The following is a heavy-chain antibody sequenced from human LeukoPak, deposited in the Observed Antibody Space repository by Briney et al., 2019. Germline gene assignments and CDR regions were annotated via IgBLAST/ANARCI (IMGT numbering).Heavy chain of an antibody. CDR3: ARDNSVGDNAWWLDP. V-gene: IGHV1-46*01. J-gene: IGHJ5*02. D-gene: IGHD1-26*01. Sequence: ASVKVSCKASGYTFTSYYMHWVRQAPGQGLEWMGLINPTGDSTGYAQKFQGRVTMTRDMSTSTDYMELSSLRSEDTAIYYCARDNSVGDNAWWLDPWGRGTLVTVSS. CDR2: INPTGDST. CDR1: GYTFTSYY.